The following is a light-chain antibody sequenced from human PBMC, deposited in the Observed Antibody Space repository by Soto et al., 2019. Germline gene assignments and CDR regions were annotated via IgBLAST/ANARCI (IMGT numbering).Light chain of an antibody. CDR3: QQHNDWHLT. CDR2: GGF. V-gene: IGKV3-15*01. Sequence: IVLTQSPGTLSVSPGERVILSCRASQTLRNKLAWYQQKPGQAPRLLIYGGFIRATGIPARFSGSGSGTEFTLTINSLQSEDFAIYYCQQHNDWHLTFGPGTKLDRK. J-gene: IGKJ3*01. CDR1: QTLRNK.